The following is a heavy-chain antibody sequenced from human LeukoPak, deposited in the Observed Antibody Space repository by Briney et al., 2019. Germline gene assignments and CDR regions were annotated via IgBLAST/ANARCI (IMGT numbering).Heavy chain of an antibody. CDR3: ARWANVVVVAATRWFDP. V-gene: IGHV1-2*02. D-gene: IGHD2-15*01. J-gene: IGHJ5*02. CDR2: INPNSGGT. CDR1: GYTFTGYH. Sequence: ASVKVSCKASGYTFTGYHMHWVRQAPGQGLEWMGWINPNSGGTNYAQKFQGRVTMTRDTSISTAYMELSRLRSDDTAVYYCARWANVVVVAATRWFDPWGQGTLVTVSS.